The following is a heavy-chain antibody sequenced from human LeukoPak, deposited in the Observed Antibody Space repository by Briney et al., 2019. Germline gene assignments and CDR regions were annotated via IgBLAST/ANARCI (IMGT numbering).Heavy chain of an antibody. CDR2: ISWNSGSI. CDR1: GFTFDDYA. D-gene: IGHD3-10*01. Sequence: GGSLRLSCAASGFTFDDYAMHWVRQAPGKGLEWVSGISWNSGSIGYADSVKGRFTISRDNAKNSLYLQMNSLRAEDTALYYGAKENMRYYYGSGSVGYWGQGTLVTASS. V-gene: IGHV3-9*01. CDR3: AKENMRYYYGSGSVGY. J-gene: IGHJ4*02.